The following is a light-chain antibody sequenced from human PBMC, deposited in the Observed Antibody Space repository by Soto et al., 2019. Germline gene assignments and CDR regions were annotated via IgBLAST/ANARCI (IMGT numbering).Light chain of an antibody. CDR1: SSNIGAGYD. CDR2: GNN. Sequence: QSVLTQPPSVSGAPGQRVTISCTGSSSNIGAGYDVHWYHQLPGTAPKLLIYGNNNRPSGVPDRFSGSKSGTSASLAITVLQPDDEADYYCQSFDASLSGCVFGTGTKLTVL. CDR3: QSFDASLSGCV. V-gene: IGLV1-40*01. J-gene: IGLJ1*01.